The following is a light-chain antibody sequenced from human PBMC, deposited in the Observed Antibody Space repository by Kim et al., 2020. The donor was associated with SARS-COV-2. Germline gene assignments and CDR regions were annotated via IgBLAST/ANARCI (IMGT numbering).Light chain of an antibody. V-gene: IGLV1-51*01. CDR2: DND. CDR1: SSNIGNNY. J-gene: IGLJ2*01. Sequence: GQKVTFSCSGRSSNIGNNYVSWYQQLPGAAPKLLIYDNDRRPSGIPDRFSGSKSGTSATLGITGLQTGDEADYYCGTWDTSLSAGVFGGGTKVTVL. CDR3: GTWDTSLSAGV.